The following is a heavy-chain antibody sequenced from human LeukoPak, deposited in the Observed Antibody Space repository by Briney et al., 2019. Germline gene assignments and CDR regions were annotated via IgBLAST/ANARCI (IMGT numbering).Heavy chain of an antibody. Sequence: RRGESLKISCQGSGSSFTNYWIAWVRQVPGKGLEWMGIIHPGDSDLRYSPSFHGHITISADRSINTAYLQWSSLQASDTGIYYCAGRRISLFGFFLGSGTFDLWGQGTLVTVSS. CDR2: IHPGDSDL. CDR3: AGRRISLFGFFLGSGTFDL. V-gene: IGHV5-51*01. CDR1: GSSFTNYW. J-gene: IGHJ3*01. D-gene: IGHD3-3*01.